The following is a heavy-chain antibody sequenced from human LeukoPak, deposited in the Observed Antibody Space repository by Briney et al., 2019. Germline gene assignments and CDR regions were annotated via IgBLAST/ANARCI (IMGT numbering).Heavy chain of an antibody. V-gene: IGHV4-38-2*02. CDR2: ISSSGNT. CDR1: GYSISSGYY. J-gene: IGHJ5*02. D-gene: IGHD5-12*01. Sequence: SETLSLTCTVSGYSISSGYYWGWIRQPPGKRLEWVGSISSSGNTYYNPTLKSRITIPVDTSKNLFSLNLTSVTAADAAVYYCARDLGYSGFDWAPWGQGTLVTVSS. CDR3: ARDLGYSGFDWAP.